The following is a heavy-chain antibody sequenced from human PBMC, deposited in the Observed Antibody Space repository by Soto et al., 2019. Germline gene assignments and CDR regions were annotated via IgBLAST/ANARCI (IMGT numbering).Heavy chain of an antibody. CDR2: VSHIGGT. CDR1: GDSFRSHY. CDR3: ARGGYNWNCFPFDY. D-gene: IGHD1-1*01. Sequence: QVQLQESGPGLVKPSETLSLICSVSGDSFRSHYWTWIRQPTGKGLEWLGYVSHIGGTTYNPALTNRVTISLDKSRMQSSLGLTSVTAAETAVYYCARGGYNWNCFPFDYWGQGFLVSVSS. V-gene: IGHV4-59*11. J-gene: IGHJ4*02.